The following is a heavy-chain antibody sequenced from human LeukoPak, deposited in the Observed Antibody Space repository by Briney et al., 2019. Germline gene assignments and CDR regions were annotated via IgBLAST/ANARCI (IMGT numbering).Heavy chain of an antibody. CDR2: INWNGGGT. D-gene: IGHD5-12*01. CDR3: ARGWLRINWYFDL. J-gene: IGHJ2*01. Sequence: GGTLRLSCAASGFPLSSYAMSWVRQAPGKGLEWVSGINWNGGGTGYADSVKGRFTISRDNAKNSLYLQMNSLRAEDTAFYYCARGWLRINWYFDLWGRGTLVTVSS. V-gene: IGHV3-20*04. CDR1: GFPLSSYA.